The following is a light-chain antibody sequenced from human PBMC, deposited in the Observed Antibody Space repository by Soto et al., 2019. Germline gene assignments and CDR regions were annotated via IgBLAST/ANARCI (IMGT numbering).Light chain of an antibody. J-gene: IGLJ1*01. V-gene: IGLV2-14*03. CDR3: SSYTAFTTYV. CDR1: NSDVGAYSY. Sequence: SVLTQPASVCGSPGQSITISCTGTNSDVGAYSYVSWYQQYPGKAPKLLIYAVGARPSGISDRFSGSKSGNTASLTISGLQAEDEADYYCSSYTAFTTYVFGSGTKVTVL. CDR2: AVG.